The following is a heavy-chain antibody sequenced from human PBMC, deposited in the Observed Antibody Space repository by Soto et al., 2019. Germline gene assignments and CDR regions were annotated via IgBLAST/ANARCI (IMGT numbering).Heavy chain of an antibody. Sequence: PGGSLRLSCAASGFTFSSYWLHWVRQDPGKGLVWVSRINSDGSSTSYADSVKGRFTISRDNAKNTLYLQMNSLRVEDTALYYCARSVCSSDHFDFWGQGTLVTVSS. D-gene: IGHD2-2*01. CDR1: GFTFSSYW. J-gene: IGHJ4*02. CDR2: INSDGSST. CDR3: ARSVCSSDHFDF. V-gene: IGHV3-74*01.